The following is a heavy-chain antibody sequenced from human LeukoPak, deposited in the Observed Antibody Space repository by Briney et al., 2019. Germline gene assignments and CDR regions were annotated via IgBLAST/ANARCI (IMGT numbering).Heavy chain of an antibody. CDR2: ISSSSSNI. D-gene: IGHD3-22*01. CDR1: GFSFSSYS. V-gene: IGHV3-48*01. J-gene: IGHJ4*02. CDR3: ARDGGYDSSGYYKGIDY. Sequence: GGSLRLSCAASGFSFSSYSMNWVRQAPGKGLERVSYISSSSSNIYYADSVKGRFTISRDNAKNSLYLQMNSLRAEDAAVYYCARDGGYDSSGYYKGIDYWGQGTLVTVSS.